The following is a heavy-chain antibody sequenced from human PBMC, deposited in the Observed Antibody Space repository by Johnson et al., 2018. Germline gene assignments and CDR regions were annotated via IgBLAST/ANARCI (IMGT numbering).Heavy chain of an antibody. CDR2: IWFDGSNK. Sequence: QVQLQESGGGVVQPGRSLRLSCAASGFFFTNYGMHWVRLAPGKGLELVASIWFDGSNKYYADSVKGRFTISRDNSKNTLYLQINSLRAEDTAGFYCSIAARTQYYYYGMDVWGQGTTVTVSS. CDR1: GFFFTNYG. V-gene: IGHV3-33*01. CDR3: SIAARTQYYYYGMDV. D-gene: IGHD6-6*01. J-gene: IGHJ6*02.